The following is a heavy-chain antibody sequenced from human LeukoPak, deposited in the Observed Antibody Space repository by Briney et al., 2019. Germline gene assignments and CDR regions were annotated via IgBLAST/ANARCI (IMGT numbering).Heavy chain of an antibody. CDR3: ARESWGGIQYYYYYGMDV. CDR2: IYTSGST. Sequence: PSGTLSLTCPVSGGTISSYYWSWIRQPAGKGLEWVGRIYTSGSTKYNPSLKSGGPMSVNTTKNQLPPKPSSVTAADTAVYYCARESWGGIQYYYYYGMDVWGQGTTVTVAS. V-gene: IGHV4-4*07. D-gene: IGHD7-27*01. J-gene: IGHJ6*02. CDR1: GGTISSYY.